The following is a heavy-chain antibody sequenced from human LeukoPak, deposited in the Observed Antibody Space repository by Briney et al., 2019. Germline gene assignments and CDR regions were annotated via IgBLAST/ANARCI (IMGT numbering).Heavy chain of an antibody. CDR3: AIQARIAVAGSYDY. D-gene: IGHD6-19*01. CDR2: IIPIFGTA. V-gene: IGHV1-69*13. CDR1: GGTFSSYA. Sequence: SVKVSCKASGGTFSSYAISWVRQAPGQGLEWMGGIIPIFGTANYAQKFQGRVTITADESTSTAYMELSSLRSEDTAVYYCAIQARIAVAGSYDYWGQGILVTVSS. J-gene: IGHJ4*02.